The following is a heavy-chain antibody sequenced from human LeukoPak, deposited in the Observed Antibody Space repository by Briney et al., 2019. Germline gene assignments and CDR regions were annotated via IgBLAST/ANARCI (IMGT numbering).Heavy chain of an antibody. CDR1: GFTFSSFA. CDR3: VGGGGTFVY. CDR2: ISGDDGRT. D-gene: IGHD1-26*01. V-gene: IGHV3-23*01. J-gene: IGHJ4*02. Sequence: PGGSLRLSCAASGFTFSSFAMTWVRQAPGEGLEWVSAISGDDGRTFYADSVKGRFTISRDNSKNTLSLQMNSLRAEDTAVYYCVGGGGTFVYWGQGTLVTVSS.